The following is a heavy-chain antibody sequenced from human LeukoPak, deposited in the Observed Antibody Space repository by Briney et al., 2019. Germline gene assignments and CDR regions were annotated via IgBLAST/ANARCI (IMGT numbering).Heavy chain of an antibody. Sequence: GESLQISCKGSGYIFTSYWIGWVRQLPGKGLEWMGIIYPGDSDTRYSPSFQGQVTISADKSISTAYLQWSSLKASDTAMYYCARSYDILTGYSIVIDYWGQGTLVTVSS. CDR3: ARSYDILTGYSIVIDY. J-gene: IGHJ4*02. CDR1: GYIFTSYW. V-gene: IGHV5-51*01. CDR2: IYPGDSDT. D-gene: IGHD3-9*01.